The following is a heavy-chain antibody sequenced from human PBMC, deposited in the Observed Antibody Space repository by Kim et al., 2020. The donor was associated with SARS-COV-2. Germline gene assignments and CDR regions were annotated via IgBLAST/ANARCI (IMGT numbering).Heavy chain of an antibody. Sequence: RFTISRDNSKNTLYLQMNSLRAEDTAVYYCAKEGEGSSSSWLNYYYGMDVWGQGTTVTVSS. J-gene: IGHJ6*02. D-gene: IGHD6-13*01. V-gene: IGHV3-23*01. CDR3: AKEGEGSSSSWLNYYYGMDV.